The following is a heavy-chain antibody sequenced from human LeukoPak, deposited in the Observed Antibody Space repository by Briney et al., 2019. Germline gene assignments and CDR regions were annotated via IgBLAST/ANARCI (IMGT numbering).Heavy chain of an antibody. Sequence: SETLSLTCAVYGGSFSGYYWSWIRQPPGKGLEWIGEINHSGSTNYNPSLKSRVTISVDTSKNQFSLKLSSVTAADTAVYYCARGKYNRGYSHGNFDYWGQGTLVTVSS. CDR2: INHSGST. V-gene: IGHV4-34*01. J-gene: IGHJ4*02. CDR1: GGSFSGYY. CDR3: ARGKYNRGYSHGNFDY. D-gene: IGHD5-18*01.